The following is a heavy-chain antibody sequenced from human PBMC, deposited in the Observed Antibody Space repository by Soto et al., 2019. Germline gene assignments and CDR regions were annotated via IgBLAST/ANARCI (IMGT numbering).Heavy chain of an antibody. Sequence: QVQLQESGPGLMKPSGTLSLTCAVSGGSISTNWWSWVRQPPGKGLEWIGEIYHSGRTNYNPSLLNRATVSMDKSQHLRSLNLDSVTAADTAVYYCARHIAVSGTRGFDFWGQGTLVTVSS. CDR1: GGSISTNW. J-gene: IGHJ4*02. D-gene: IGHD6-19*01. V-gene: IGHV4-4*02. CDR3: ARHIAVSGTRGFDF. CDR2: IYHSGRT.